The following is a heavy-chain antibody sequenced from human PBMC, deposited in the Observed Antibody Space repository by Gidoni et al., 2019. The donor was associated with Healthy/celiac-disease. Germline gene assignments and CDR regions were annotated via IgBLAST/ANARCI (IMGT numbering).Heavy chain of an antibody. CDR2: ISWNSGSI. J-gene: IGHJ4*02. Sequence: EVQLVASGGGLVQPGRSLRLSCAASGFTFDAYAMHWVRQAPGKGLEWVSGISWNSGSIGYADSVKGRFTISRDNAKNSLYLQMNSLRAEDTALYYCAKGNTMIGVVGYFDYWGQGTLVTVSS. CDR3: AKGNTMIGVVGYFDY. V-gene: IGHV3-9*01. CDR1: GFTFDAYA. D-gene: IGHD3-22*01.